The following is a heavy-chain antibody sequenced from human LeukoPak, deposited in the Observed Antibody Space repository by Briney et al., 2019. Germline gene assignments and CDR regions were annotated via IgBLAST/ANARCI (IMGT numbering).Heavy chain of an antibody. CDR3: ARDTPQGYYDSSGYYVPNWFDP. V-gene: IGHV4-4*07. J-gene: IGHJ5*02. CDR1: GGSISSYY. Sequence: SETLSLTCTVSGGSISSYYWSWIRQPAGKGLEWIGRIYTSGSTNYNPSLKSRVTMSVDTSKNQFSLKLSSVTAADTAVYYCARDTPQGYYDSSGYYVPNWFDPWGQGTLVTVSS. D-gene: IGHD3-22*01. CDR2: IYTSGST.